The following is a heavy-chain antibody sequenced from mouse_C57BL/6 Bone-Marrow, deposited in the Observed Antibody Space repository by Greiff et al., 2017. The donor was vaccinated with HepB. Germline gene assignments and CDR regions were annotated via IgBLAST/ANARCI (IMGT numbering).Heavy chain of an antibody. CDR2: ISSGSSTI. V-gene: IGHV5-17*01. J-gene: IGHJ3*01. Sequence: EVKLVESGGGLVKPGGSLKLSCAASGFTFSDYGMHWVRQAPEKGLEWVAYISSGSSTIYYADKVKGRFTLARDNAKNTLFLQMTSLRSEDTAMYYCARAPFAYWGQGTLVTVS. CDR1: GFTFSDYG. CDR3: ARAPFAY.